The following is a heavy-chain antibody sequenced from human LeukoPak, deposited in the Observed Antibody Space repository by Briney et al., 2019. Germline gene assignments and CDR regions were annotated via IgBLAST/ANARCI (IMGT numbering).Heavy chain of an antibody. Sequence: PGGSLRLSCAASGFTFSSYAMHWVRQAPGKGLEWVAVISYDGSNKCYADSVKGRFTISRDNSKNTLYLQMNSLRAEDTAVYYCARGYQPLLYPGPFHFDYWGQGTLVTVSS. J-gene: IGHJ4*02. CDR1: GFTFSSYA. CDR2: ISYDGSNK. CDR3: ARGYQPLLYPGPFHFDY. V-gene: IGHV3-30*04. D-gene: IGHD2-2*02.